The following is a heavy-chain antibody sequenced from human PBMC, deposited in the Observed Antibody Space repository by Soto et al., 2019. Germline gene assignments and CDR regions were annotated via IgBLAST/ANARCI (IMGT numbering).Heavy chain of an antibody. CDR1: GGSISIGDYY. J-gene: IGHJ3*02. CDR3: ARTYDSSGPNSGGYGFDI. V-gene: IGHV4-30-4*01. Sequence: SETLSLTCTVSGGSISIGDYYWSWIRQPPGKGLEWIGYIYYSGSTYYNPSLKSRVTISVDTSKNQFSLKLSSVTAADTAVYYCARTYDSSGPNSGGYGFDIWGQGTMVTVSS. CDR2: IYYSGST. D-gene: IGHD3-22*01.